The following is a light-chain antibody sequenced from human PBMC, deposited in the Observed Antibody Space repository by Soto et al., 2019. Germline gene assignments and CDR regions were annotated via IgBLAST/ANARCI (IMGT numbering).Light chain of an antibody. Sequence: QGPSVLSGCRGERATHSFRASQSVSSSYLAWYQQKPGQAPRLLIYDASNRATGIPARFSGSGSVTNFTLTISRLEPEDLAVYYCQQFAIPLCPFGPETKVDIK. CDR1: QSVSSSY. J-gene: IGKJ1*01. CDR2: DAS. CDR3: QQFAIPLCP. V-gene: IGKV3-20*01.